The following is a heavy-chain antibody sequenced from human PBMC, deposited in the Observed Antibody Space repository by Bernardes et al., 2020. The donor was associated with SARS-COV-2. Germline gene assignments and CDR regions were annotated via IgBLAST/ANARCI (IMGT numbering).Heavy chain of an antibody. D-gene: IGHD3-3*02. CDR1: GYTFTGYY. V-gene: IGHV1-2*06. Sequence: ASVKVSCKASGYTFTGYYMHWVRQAPGQGLEWMGRINPNSGGTNSAQKFQGRVTMTRDTSITTAYMELNRLTSDDTAVYYCARSYNSIFSAFEIFSAFEIWGQGTMVTVSS. J-gene: IGHJ3*02. CDR2: INPNSGGT. CDR3: ARSYNSIFSAFEIFSAFEI.